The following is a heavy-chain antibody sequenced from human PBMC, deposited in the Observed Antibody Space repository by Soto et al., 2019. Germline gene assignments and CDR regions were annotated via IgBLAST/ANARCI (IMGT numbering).Heavy chain of an antibody. CDR1: GYTFTKFG. Sequence: QVQLVQSGAEVKKPGASVKVSCKASGYTFTKFGISWVRQAPGQGLEWLGWLSTYREDRNYAQRVQDRVSMTTDTSSSTAYMELRTLISDDTAVYYCARISLGAAPTDAFEIWGQGTMVNVSS. V-gene: IGHV1-18*01. J-gene: IGHJ3*02. CDR2: LSTYREDR. CDR3: ARISLGAAPTDAFEI. D-gene: IGHD1-26*01.